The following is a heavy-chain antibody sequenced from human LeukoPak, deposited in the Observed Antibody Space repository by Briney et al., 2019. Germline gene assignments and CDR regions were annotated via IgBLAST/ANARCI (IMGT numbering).Heavy chain of an antibody. J-gene: IGHJ6*03. Sequence: PGGSLRLSCAASGFTFSSYSMNWVRQAPGKGLEWVASISSSSSYIYYADSVKGRFTISRDKAKNSLYLQMNSLRAEDTAVYYCARGKYYCTNGVCYTNYYYYMDVWGKGTTVTVSS. V-gene: IGHV3-21*01. CDR1: GFTFSSYS. D-gene: IGHD2-8*01. CDR3: ARGKYYCTNGVCYTNYYYYMDV. CDR2: ISSSSSYI.